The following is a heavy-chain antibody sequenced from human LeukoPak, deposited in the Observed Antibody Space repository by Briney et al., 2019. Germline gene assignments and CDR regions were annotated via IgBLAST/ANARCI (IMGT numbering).Heavy chain of an antibody. Sequence: SETLSLTCTVAGGSMSGYFWSWIRQPPGKGLEWIGYIYYSGSTNYNPSLKSRVTISVATSKNQFSLKLSSVTAADTAVYYCARSITSSWYGDFQHWGQGTLVTVSS. J-gene: IGHJ1*01. V-gene: IGHV4-59*01. CDR2: IYYSGST. D-gene: IGHD6-13*01. CDR3: ARSITSSWYGDFQH. CDR1: GGSMSGYF.